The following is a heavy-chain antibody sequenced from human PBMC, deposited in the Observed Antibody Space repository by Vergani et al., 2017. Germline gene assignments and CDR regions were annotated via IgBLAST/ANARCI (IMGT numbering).Heavy chain of an antibody. CDR1: GFTFDDYA. V-gene: IGHV3-9*01. D-gene: IGHD2-2*01. CDR2: ISWNSGSI. J-gene: IGHJ4*02. Sequence: EVQLVESGGGLVQPGRSLRLSCAASGFTFDDYAMHWVRQAPGKGLEWVSGISWNSGSIGYADSVKGRFTISRDNAKNSLYLQMNSLRAEDTALYYCAKIQVGQYYFDYWGQGTLVTVSS. CDR3: AKIQVGQYYFDY.